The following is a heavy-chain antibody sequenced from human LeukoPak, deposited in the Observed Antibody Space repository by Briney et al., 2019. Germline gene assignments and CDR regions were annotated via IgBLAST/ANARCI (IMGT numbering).Heavy chain of an antibody. CDR3: ARDDYGGNDY. CDR1: GFTVSSNY. CDR2: IYSGGST. Sequence: PGGSLRLSCAASGFTVSSNYMSWVRQAPGKGLEWVSVIYSGGSTYYADSAKGRFTISRHNSKNTLYLQMNSLRAEDTAVYYCARDDYGGNDYWGQGTLVTVSS. D-gene: IGHD4-23*01. J-gene: IGHJ4*02. V-gene: IGHV3-53*04.